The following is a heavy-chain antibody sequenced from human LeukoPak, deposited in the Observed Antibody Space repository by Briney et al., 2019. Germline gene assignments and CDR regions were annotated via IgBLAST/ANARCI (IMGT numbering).Heavy chain of an antibody. CDR3: ARGSGTMVRGVIGY. CDR2: IYHSGST. D-gene: IGHD3-10*01. J-gene: IGHJ4*02. V-gene: IGHV4-4*02. CDR1: GGSISSSNW. Sequence: ASETLSLTCAVSGGSISSSNWWSWVRQPPGKGLEWIGEIYHSGSTNYNPSLKSRVTISVDKSKNQFSLKLSSVTAADTAVYYCARGSGTMVRGVIGYWGQGTLVTVSS.